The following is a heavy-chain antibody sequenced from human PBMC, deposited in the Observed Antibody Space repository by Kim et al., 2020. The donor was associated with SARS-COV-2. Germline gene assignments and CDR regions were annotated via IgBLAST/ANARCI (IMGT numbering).Heavy chain of an antibody. J-gene: IGHJ3*02. Sequence: ADSVKGRFTIARDNAKNSLYLQMNSLRAEDTALYYCAKSNYGDYLCAFDIWGQGTMVTVSS. D-gene: IGHD4-17*01. V-gene: IGHV3-9*01. CDR3: AKSNYGDYLCAFDI.